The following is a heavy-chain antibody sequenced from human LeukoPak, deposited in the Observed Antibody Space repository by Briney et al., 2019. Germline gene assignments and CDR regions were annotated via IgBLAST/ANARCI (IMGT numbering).Heavy chain of an antibody. V-gene: IGHV4-59*08. D-gene: IGHD3-22*01. CDR2: IYYSGST. J-gene: IGHJ3*02. CDR1: GGSISSYY. CDR3: ARRASYYDSSGYPAGAFDI. Sequence: SETLSLTCTVSGGSISSYYWSWIRQPPGKGLEWIGYIYYSGSTNYNPSLKSRVTISVDTSKNQFSLKLSSVTAVDTAVYYCARRASYYDSSGYPAGAFDIWGQGTMVTVSS.